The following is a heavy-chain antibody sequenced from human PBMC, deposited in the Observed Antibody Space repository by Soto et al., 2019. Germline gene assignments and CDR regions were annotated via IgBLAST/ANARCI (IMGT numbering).Heavy chain of an antibody. CDR2: IYYRGST. Sequence: QLQLQESGPGLVKPSETLSLTCTDSGGSISRSSYYWGWIRQPPGKGLEWIGSIYYRGSTYYNPSLRDRVTISVDTSKNQFSLKLSAVTASDTAVYYCATNEYGGFGLWGQGTLVTVSS. V-gene: IGHV4-39*01. CDR3: ATNEYGGFGL. CDR1: GGSISRSSYY. J-gene: IGHJ4*02. D-gene: IGHD4-17*01.